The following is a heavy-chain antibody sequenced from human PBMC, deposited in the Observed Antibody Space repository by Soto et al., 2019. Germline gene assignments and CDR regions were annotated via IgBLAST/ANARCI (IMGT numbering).Heavy chain of an antibody. CDR3: ARVQFGVVIKGFDY. V-gene: IGHV1-18*04. D-gene: IGHD3-3*01. CDR2: ISADKGNT. CDR1: GYTFTSYG. J-gene: IGHJ4*02. Sequence: QVQLVQSGAEGKKPGASVKVSCKASGYTFTSYGISWVRQAPGQGLEWMGWISADKGNTNYAQKLKGRVPMTTDTTTRTAYMELRSLSSDDTAVYYCARVQFGVVIKGFDYRGQGTLVTVSS.